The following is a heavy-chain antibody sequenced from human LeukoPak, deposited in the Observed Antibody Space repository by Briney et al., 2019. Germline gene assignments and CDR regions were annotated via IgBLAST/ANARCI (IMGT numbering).Heavy chain of an antibody. CDR3: ARDEMEWFQSDMDV. J-gene: IGHJ6*03. V-gene: IGHV1-18*01. CDR1: GYTFTSYG. D-gene: IGHD3-3*01. CDR2: ISAYNGNT. Sequence: VASVKVSCKASGYTFTSYGISWVRQAPEQGLEWMGWISAYNGNTNYAQKLQGRVTMTTDTSTSTAYMELRSLRSDDTAVYYCARDEMEWFQSDMDVWGKGTTVTVSS.